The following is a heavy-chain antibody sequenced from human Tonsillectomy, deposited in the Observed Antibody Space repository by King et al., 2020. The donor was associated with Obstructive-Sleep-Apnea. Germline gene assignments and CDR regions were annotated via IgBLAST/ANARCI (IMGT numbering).Heavy chain of an antibody. V-gene: IGHV3-30*04. CDR2: ISYDGGNE. Sequence: VQLVESGGGVVQPGRSLRLSSAASGFTFSNYAMHWVRQAPGKGLEWVAVISYDGGNEHYADSVKGRFTLSRDNSKNTLYLQMNSLRAEDTAVYYCAGNYYDSSGYYYVIDYWGQGTLVTVSS. D-gene: IGHD3-22*01. CDR1: GFTFSNYA. J-gene: IGHJ4*02. CDR3: AGNYYDSSGYYYVIDY.